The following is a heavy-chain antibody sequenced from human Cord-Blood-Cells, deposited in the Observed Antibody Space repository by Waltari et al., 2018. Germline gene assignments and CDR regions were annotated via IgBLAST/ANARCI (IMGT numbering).Heavy chain of an antibody. D-gene: IGHD6-13*01. J-gene: IGHJ4*02. CDR1: GGSISSSSYY. CDR3: ARLGAAAALFDY. CDR2: IYYSGST. Sequence: QLQLQESGPGLVKPSETLSLTCTVSGGSISSSSYYWGWIRQPPGKGLEGIGSIYYSGSTYYNPSLNSRVTISVDTSKNQFSLKLSSVTAADTAVYYCARLGAAAALFDYWGQGTLVTVSS. V-gene: IGHV4-39*01.